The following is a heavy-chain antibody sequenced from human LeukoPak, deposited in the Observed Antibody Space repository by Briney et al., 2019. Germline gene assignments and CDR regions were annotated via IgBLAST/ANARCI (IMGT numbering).Heavy chain of an antibody. J-gene: IGHJ4*02. D-gene: IGHD1-14*01. CDR1: GFTFINYG. CDR3: ARDPDRSGFDF. V-gene: IGHV3-33*07. Sequence: GGSLRLSCAASGFTFINYGMYWVRQAPGKGLEWVATVWYDGNNKYYADSVRGRFTISRDNSKNMVFLHMNSLRVEDTAIYYCARDPDRSGFDFWGQGTLLTVSS. CDR2: VWYDGNNK.